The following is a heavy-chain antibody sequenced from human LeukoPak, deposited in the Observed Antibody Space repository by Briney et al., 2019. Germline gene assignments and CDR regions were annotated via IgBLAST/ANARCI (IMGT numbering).Heavy chain of an antibody. CDR1: GGSISDYF. J-gene: IGHJ4*02. CDR2: IYSSGST. Sequence: SETLSLTCTVSGGSISDYFWSWIRQPAGKGLEWIGRIYSSGSTLYNPSLKSRVTMSVDTSKNQFSLRLTSVTAADTAVFYCARGPYCGDDCYFDSWGRGTLFTVSS. D-gene: IGHD2-21*01. CDR3: ARGPYCGDDCYFDS. V-gene: IGHV4-4*07.